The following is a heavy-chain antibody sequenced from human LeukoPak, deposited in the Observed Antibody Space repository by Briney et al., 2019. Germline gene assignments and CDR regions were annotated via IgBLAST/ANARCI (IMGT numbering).Heavy chain of an antibody. CDR3: ARGVRFLGEYNWFDP. Sequence: GASVKVSCKASGYTFTGYYMHWVRQAPGQGLEWMGWINPNSGGTNYAQKFQGRVTMTRDTSISTAYMELSRLRSDDTAVYYCARGVRFLGEYNWFDPWGQGTLVTVSS. CDR1: GYTFTGYY. CDR2: INPNSGGT. V-gene: IGHV1-2*02. J-gene: IGHJ5*02. D-gene: IGHD3-3*01.